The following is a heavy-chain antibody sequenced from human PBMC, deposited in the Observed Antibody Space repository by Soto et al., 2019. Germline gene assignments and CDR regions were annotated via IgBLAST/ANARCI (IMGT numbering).Heavy chain of an antibody. Sequence: RLPNIGSGVILSSDRMLWCRLLPGNGLEWVSSISSSSSYIYYADSVKGRFTISRDNAKNSLYLQMNSLRAEDTAVYYCARDRRYCSSTSCYGDFDYWAQGT. J-gene: IGHJ4*02. V-gene: IGHV3-21*01. CDR1: GVILSSDR. D-gene: IGHD2-2*01. CDR3: ARDRRYCSSTSCYGDFDY. CDR2: ISSSSSYI.